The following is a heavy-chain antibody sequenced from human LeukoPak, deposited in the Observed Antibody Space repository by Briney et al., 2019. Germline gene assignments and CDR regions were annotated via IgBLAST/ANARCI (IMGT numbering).Heavy chain of an antibody. D-gene: IGHD5-12*01. Sequence: ASVNVSCKASGYIFTSYGISWVRQAPGQGLEYMGWISAYNGHTKYAQKFQGRVSMTTDTSTSTAYMEVRSLRADDTAVYYCARAESGYDSSYYYYYMDVWGKGTTVTVSS. CDR2: ISAYNGHT. CDR3: ARAESGYDSSYYYYYMDV. V-gene: IGHV1-18*01. CDR1: GYIFTSYG. J-gene: IGHJ6*03.